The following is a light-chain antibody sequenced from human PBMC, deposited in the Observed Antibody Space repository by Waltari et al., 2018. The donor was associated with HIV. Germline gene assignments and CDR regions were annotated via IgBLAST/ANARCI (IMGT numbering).Light chain of an antibody. CDR1: KLGNKY. CDR3: QAWDTSGVV. V-gene: IGLV3-1*01. J-gene: IGLJ2*01. CDR2: QDN. Sequence: SSELIQPPSMSVSPGQTASITCSGDKLGNKYASWYQQKPGQSPVLVMYQDNKRPSDIPERFSGSNSGDTATLTISGTHALDEADYYCQAWDTSGVVFGGGTKLTV.